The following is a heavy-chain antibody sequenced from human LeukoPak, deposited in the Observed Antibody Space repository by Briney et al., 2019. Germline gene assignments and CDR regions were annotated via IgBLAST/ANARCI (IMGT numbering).Heavy chain of an antibody. CDR3: ARAEYSSSSVP. CDR2: ISSSGSII. Sequence: GGSLRLSCAASGFTLSSYEMSWVRQAPGKGLEWVSYISSSGSIIYYADSVRGRFTISRDNAKNSLYLQMNSLRAEDTAVYYCARAEYSSSSVPWGQGTLVTVSS. D-gene: IGHD6-6*01. V-gene: IGHV3-48*03. J-gene: IGHJ5*02. CDR1: GFTLSSYE.